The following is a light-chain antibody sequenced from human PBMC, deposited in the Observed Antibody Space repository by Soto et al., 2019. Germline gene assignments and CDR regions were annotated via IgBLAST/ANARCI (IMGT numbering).Light chain of an antibody. CDR1: QSVSSSY. J-gene: IGKJ1*01. Sequence: EIVLTQSPGTLSLSPGERATLSCRASQSVSSSYLAWYQQKPGQAPRLLIFGTSHRATDIPDRFSGSGSESDFTLTITRLEPEDFAVYYCQRYSDSAWTFGQGTRVEIK. CDR2: GTS. V-gene: IGKV3-20*01. CDR3: QRYSDSAWT.